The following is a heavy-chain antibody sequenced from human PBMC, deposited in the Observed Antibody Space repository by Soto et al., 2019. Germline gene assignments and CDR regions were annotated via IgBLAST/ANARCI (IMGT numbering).Heavy chain of an antibody. CDR1: GFGFITAW. V-gene: IGHV3-15*07. D-gene: IGHD1-26*01. CDR3: ATDKWSSPDAVHI. J-gene: IGHJ3*02. CDR2: IKGKKDGGTT. Sequence: EEQLVESGGGLVEPGGALSLSCAASGFGFITAWLNWVRQAPGTGLEWVGCIKGKKDGGTTAHAEPGKGRCKITRADSKSMVYLQMNSLKAEETAVYYSATDKWSSPDAVHIWGQGTMVTVSS.